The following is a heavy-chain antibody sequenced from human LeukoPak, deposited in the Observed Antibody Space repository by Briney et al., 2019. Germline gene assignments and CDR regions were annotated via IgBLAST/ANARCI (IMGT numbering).Heavy chain of an antibody. CDR2: IYYSGST. Sequence: PSETLSLTCTVSGGSISSYYWSWIRQPPGKGLEWIGSIYYSGSTYYNPSLKSRVTISVDTSKNQFSLRLTSVTAADTAVYYCARKTDSSGWYPYFDPWGRGTLVTVSS. V-gene: IGHV4-59*04. D-gene: IGHD6-19*01. CDR1: GGSISSYY. J-gene: IGHJ2*01. CDR3: ARKTDSSGWYPYFDP.